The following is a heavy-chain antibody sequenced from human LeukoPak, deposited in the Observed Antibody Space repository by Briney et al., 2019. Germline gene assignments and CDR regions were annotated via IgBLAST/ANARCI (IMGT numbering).Heavy chain of an antibody. V-gene: IGHV4-30-2*05. Sequence: SQTLSLTCAVSGGSISSGGYSWSWIRQPPGKGLEWIGYIYHSGSTYYNPSLKSRVTISVDTSKNQFSLKLSSVTAADSAVYYCARATYKFYYGMDVWGQGTTVTVSS. J-gene: IGHJ6*02. D-gene: IGHD1-1*01. CDR3: ARATYKFYYGMDV. CDR2: IYHSGST. CDR1: GGSISSGGYS.